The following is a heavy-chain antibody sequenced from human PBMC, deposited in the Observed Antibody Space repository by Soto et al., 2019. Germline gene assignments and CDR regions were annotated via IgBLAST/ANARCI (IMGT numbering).Heavy chain of an antibody. J-gene: IGHJ4*02. CDR3: GTVFEH. CDR1: GNNITEYW. CDR2: VDSDGRGT. Sequence: EVQLVESGGGSVQPGGCLGLSWVASGNNITEYWIHRVRQVSGKGLVLVAPVDSDGRGTSYADFVKGRFTISTDNAKNTLYLQMNRLRVQDTAMYYCGTVFEHWGQGIPVTVSS. V-gene: IGHV3-74*01.